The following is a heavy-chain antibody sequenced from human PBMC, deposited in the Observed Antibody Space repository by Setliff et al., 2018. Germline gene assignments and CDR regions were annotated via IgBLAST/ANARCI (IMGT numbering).Heavy chain of an antibody. CDR2: ISAYSDDT. D-gene: IGHD3-22*01. V-gene: IGHV1-18*01. CDR3: AYDSSGYYPGY. J-gene: IGHJ4*02. CDR1: GHTFINFG. Sequence: GASVKVSCKASGHTFINFGISWVRQAPGQGLEWMGWISAYSDDTKYAEKFQGRVTMTMDTSTGTAYMELRSLRSDDTAVYICAYDSSGYYPGYWGQGTLVTVSS.